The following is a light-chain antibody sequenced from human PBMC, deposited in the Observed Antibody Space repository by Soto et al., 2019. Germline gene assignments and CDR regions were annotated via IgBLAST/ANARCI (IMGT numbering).Light chain of an antibody. J-gene: IGKJ3*01. V-gene: IGKV3-20*01. CDR3: QQYGDSLFS. CDR1: QPVSSNF. Sequence: EIVLTQSPGTLSLSPGESAALSCRASQPVSSNFLAWYQQKPGQAPRLLIYAASSRATGIPDRFSGSGSGTDFTLTISRLEPEDFAVYYCQQYGDSLFSFGPGTKVDIK. CDR2: AAS.